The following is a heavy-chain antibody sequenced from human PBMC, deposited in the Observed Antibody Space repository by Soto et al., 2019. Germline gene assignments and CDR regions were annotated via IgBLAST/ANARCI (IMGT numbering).Heavy chain of an antibody. CDR1: GFTFSGYA. J-gene: IGHJ6*02. CDR2: ISYDVSNK. Sequence: GGSLRLSCAASGFTFSGYAMHWVRQAPGKGLEWVALISYDVSNKYYADSVKGRFTISRDSSKNTMYLQMNSLRAEDTAVFYCARGSGGYSYYGVDVWGQGTTVTVSS. D-gene: IGHD3-16*01. CDR3: ARGSGGYSYYGVDV. V-gene: IGHV3-30-3*01.